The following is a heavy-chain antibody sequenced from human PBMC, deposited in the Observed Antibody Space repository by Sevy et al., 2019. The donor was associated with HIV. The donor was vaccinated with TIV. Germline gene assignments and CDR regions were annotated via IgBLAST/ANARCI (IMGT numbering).Heavy chain of an antibody. CDR1: GFTFSSFG. D-gene: IGHD3-3*02. CDR3: AKDLEFCASGHYGPAFFSHF. Sequence: GGSLRLSCAASGFTFSSFGMHWVRQAPGKGLEWVAVIWFDGSNTYYADSVKGRFTISRDIAKNTLHLQMNSLRAEDTAVYYCAKDLEFCASGHYGPAFFSHFWGHGTLVTVSS. V-gene: IGHV3-33*06. CDR2: IWFDGSNT. J-gene: IGHJ4*01.